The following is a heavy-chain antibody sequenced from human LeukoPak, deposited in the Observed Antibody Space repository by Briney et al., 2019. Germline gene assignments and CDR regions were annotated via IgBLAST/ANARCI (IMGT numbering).Heavy chain of an antibody. J-gene: IGHJ4*02. D-gene: IGHD3-22*01. V-gene: IGHV3-21*04. CDR1: GSTFSSYG. CDR2: ISSSGTYT. Sequence: GGSLRLSCAASGSTFSSYGMNWVRQTPGKGLEWVSRISSSGTYTDYADSVKGRFTISRDNARSSLYLQMNSLRAEDTAVYYCAKDHPDYYDSSGYYFFDYWGQGTLVTVSS. CDR3: AKDHPDYYDSSGYYFFDY.